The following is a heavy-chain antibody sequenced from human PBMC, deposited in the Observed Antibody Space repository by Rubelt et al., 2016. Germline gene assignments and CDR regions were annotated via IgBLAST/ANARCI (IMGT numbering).Heavy chain of an antibody. Sequence: EVQLLESGGGLVQPGGSLRLSCETSGFTFTTFALIWVRHSPGKGLEWVSGITGSGGDTYYADSVKGRFIIFRDNLKNTGYLQMNNLRAEDTAIYYCTRAIPPGWGIDVWGQGTTVIVSS. J-gene: IGHJ6*02. CDR3: TRAIPPGWGIDV. CDR1: GFTFTTFA. V-gene: IGHV3-23*01. D-gene: IGHD2-15*01. CDR2: ITGSGGDT.